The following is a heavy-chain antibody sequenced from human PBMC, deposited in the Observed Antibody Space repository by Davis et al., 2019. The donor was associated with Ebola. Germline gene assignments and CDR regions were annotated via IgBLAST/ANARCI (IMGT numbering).Heavy chain of an antibody. J-gene: IGHJ3*02. CDR3: ARAMVTMVSFAFDI. Sequence: SQTLSLTCGVSGGSISSNNWWSWVRQPPGKGLEWIGEIYHSGTTNYNPSLKSRVTISVDKSKNQFSLKLSSVTAADTAVYYCARAMVTMVSFAFDIWGQGTMVTVSS. CDR2: IYHSGTT. V-gene: IGHV4-4*02. CDR1: GGSISSNNW. D-gene: IGHD3-10*01.